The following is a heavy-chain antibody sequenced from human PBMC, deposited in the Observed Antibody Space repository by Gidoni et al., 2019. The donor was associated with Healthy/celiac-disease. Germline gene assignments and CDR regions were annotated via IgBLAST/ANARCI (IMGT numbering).Heavy chain of an antibody. J-gene: IGHJ4*02. CDR1: GFTFSSYG. V-gene: IGHV3-30*18. D-gene: IGHD6-19*01. CDR2: ISYDGSNK. Sequence: QVQLVESGVGVVQPGRSLRLSCAASGFTFSSYGLHWVRQAPGKGLEWVAVISYDGSNKYYADSVKGRFTISRDNSKNTLYLQMNSLRAEDTAVYYCAKDLFPRPGIAVDGFLGYFDYWGQGTLVTVSA. CDR3: AKDLFPRPGIAVDGFLGYFDY.